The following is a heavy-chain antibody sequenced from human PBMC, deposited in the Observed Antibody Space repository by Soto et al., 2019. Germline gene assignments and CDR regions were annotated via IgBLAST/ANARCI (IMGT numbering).Heavy chain of an antibody. CDR1: GGSISSGGYS. CDR3: ARGMTTVTPLDY. V-gene: IGHV4-30-2*01. J-gene: IGHJ4*02. CDR2: IYHSGST. D-gene: IGHD4-4*01. Sequence: QLQLQESGSGLVKPSQTLSLTCAVSGGSISSGGYSWSWIRQPPGKGLEWIGYIYHSGSTYYNPSLKSRIPISMDRSKHQLSLKLSSVTAADTAVYYCARGMTTVTPLDYWGQGTLVTVSS.